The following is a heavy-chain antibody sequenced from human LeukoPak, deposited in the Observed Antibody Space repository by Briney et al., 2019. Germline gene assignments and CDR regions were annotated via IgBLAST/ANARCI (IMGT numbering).Heavy chain of an antibody. V-gene: IGHV3-15*01. CDR3: TTDLYYDILTGSVDY. Sequence: GGSLRLSCAASGFTFSNAWMSWVRQAPGKGLEWVGRIKSKTDGGTTDYAAPVKGRFTISRDDSKNTLYLQVNSLKTEDTAVYYCTTDLYYDILTGSVDYWGQGTLVTVSS. CDR2: IKSKTDGGTT. J-gene: IGHJ4*02. CDR1: GFTFSNAW. D-gene: IGHD3-9*01.